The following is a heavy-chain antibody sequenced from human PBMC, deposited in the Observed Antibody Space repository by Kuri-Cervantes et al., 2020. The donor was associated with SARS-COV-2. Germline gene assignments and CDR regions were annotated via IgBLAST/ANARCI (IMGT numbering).Heavy chain of an antibody. CDR1: GYTFTSYY. V-gene: IGHV1-58*02. CDR2: IVVGSGNT. Sequence: SVKVSCKASGYTFTSYYMHWVRQARGQRLEWIGWIVVGSGNTNYAQKFQERVTITRDMSTSTAYMELSSLRSEDMAVYYCAAALIDAFDIWGQGTMVTVSS. CDR3: AAALIDAFDI. J-gene: IGHJ3*02.